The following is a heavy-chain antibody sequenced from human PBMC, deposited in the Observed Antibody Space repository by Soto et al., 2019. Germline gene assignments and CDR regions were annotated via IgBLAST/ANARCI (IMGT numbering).Heavy chain of an antibody. CDR1: GFTFSIYA. J-gene: IGHJ3*01. CDR2: IGGGADDT. V-gene: IGHV3-23*01. D-gene: IGHD1-1*01. CDR3: AKDRMNDTSVWDPFDV. Sequence: AGSLRLSCAASGFTFSIYAISWVRQAPGKGLEWVSGIGGGADDTHYTDSVKGPFIISRDNSKNTLSLQMNGLRAEDTGVYYCAKDRMNDTSVWDPFDVWGQGTMVTVSS.